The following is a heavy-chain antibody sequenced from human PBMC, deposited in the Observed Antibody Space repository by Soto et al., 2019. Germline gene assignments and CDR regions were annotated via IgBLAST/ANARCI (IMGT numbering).Heavy chain of an antibody. V-gene: IGHV1-2*02. CDR2: INPNSGGT. D-gene: IGHD3-22*01. CDR3: ARAPFVRKYYDSSGYFGY. Sequence: ASVKVSCKASGYTFTGYYMHWVRQAPGQGLEWMGWINPNSGGTNYAQKFQGRVTMTRDTSISTAYMELSRLRSDDTAVYYCARAPFVRKYYDSSGYFGYWGQGXLVTVYS. J-gene: IGHJ4*02. CDR1: GYTFTGYY.